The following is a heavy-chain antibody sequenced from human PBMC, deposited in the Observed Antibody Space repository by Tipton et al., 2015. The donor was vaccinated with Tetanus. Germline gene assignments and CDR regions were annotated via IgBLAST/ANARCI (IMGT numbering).Heavy chain of an antibody. CDR3: ARDRGDYIYYGMDV. V-gene: IGHV1-2*02. CDR2: IDPNSGGT. J-gene: IGHJ6*02. Sequence: QLVQSGAEVKKPGASVKVSCKASGYTFTGHYMYWVRQAPGQGLEWMGWIDPNSGGTVNAQKFQGRVTMTRDTSISTAYMELRSLRSDDTAVYYCARDRGDYIYYGMDVWGPGTTVTVS. CDR1: GYTFTGHY. D-gene: IGHD3-22*01.